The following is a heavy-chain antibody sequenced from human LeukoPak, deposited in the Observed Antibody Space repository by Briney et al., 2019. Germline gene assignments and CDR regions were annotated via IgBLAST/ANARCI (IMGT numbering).Heavy chain of an antibody. V-gene: IGHV3-48*01. J-gene: IGHJ4*02. D-gene: IGHD4-17*01. Sequence: GGSLSLSCAASGFTFSSYSMDWVRQAPGQGLEWVSYISSSSSTIYYADSVKGRFTISRDNAKNSLYLQMNSLRAEDTAVYYCARGESNFGDYFDYWGQGTLVTVSS. CDR2: ISSSSSTI. CDR3: ARGESNFGDYFDY. CDR1: GFTFSSYS.